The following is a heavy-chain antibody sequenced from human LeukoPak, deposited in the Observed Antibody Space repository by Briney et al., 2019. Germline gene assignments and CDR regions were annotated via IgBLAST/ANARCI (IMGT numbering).Heavy chain of an antibody. CDR2: IRYDGSNK. CDR1: GFTFSSYG. J-gene: IGHJ6*02. Sequence: GGSLRLSCAASGFTFSSYGMHWVRQAPGKGLEWVAFIRYDGSNKYYADSVKGRFTISRDNSKNTLYLQMNSLRAEDTAVYYCAKDSFYSGSGSYRNYYGMDVWGQGATVTVSS. D-gene: IGHD3-10*01. V-gene: IGHV3-30*02. CDR3: AKDSFYSGSGSYRNYYGMDV.